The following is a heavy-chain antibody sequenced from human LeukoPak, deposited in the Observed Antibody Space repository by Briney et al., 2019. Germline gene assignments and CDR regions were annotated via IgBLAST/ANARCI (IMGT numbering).Heavy chain of an antibody. CDR2: IKQDGSEK. CDR3: ARSRDAFDI. Sequence: GGSLRLSCAASGFIFNSYWMTWVRQAPGKGLEWVANIKQDGSEKYYVDSVKGRFTISRDNAKDSLYLLMNSLRAEDTAVYYCARSRDAFDIWGQGTMVTVSS. V-gene: IGHV3-7*01. J-gene: IGHJ3*02. CDR1: GFIFNSYW.